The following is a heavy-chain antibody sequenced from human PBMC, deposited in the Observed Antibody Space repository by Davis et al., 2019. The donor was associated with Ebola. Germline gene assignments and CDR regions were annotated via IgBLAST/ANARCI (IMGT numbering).Heavy chain of an antibody. D-gene: IGHD6-6*01. CDR3: ARDSPYSSSSNWYFDL. CDR2: IIPILGIA. CDR1: GGTFSSYA. V-gene: IGHV1-69*10. J-gene: IGHJ2*01. Sequence: VKVSCKASGGTFSSYAISWVRQAPGQGLEWMGRIIPILGIANYAQKFQGRVTITADESTSTAYMELSSLRSEDTAVYYCARDSPYSSSSNWYFDLWGRGTLVSVSS.